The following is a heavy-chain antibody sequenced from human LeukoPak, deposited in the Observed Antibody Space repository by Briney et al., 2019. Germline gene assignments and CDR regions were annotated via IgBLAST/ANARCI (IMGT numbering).Heavy chain of an antibody. CDR1: GFMFSDFW. CDR3: ARYRGKGTSWPLDV. CDR2: IKQDGSDK. V-gene: IGHV3-7*01. D-gene: IGHD1-26*01. Sequence: GGSPRLSCAASGFMFSDFWMSWVRQAPGKGLEWVANIKQDGSDKYYVDSVKGRFTISRDNAKNSLDLQMNSLRGEDTAVYYCARYRGKGTSWPLDVWGQGTIVTVSS. J-gene: IGHJ3*01.